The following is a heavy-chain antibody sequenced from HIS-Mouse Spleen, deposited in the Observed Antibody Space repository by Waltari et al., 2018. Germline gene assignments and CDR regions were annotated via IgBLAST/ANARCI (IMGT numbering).Heavy chain of an antibody. CDR2: TYYRSKWYN. Sequence: QVQLQQSGPGLVKPSQTLSPPCSIPGDRVPTPSAAWNWIRQSPSRGLEWLGRTYYRSKWYNDYAVSVKSRITINPDTSKNQFSLQLNSVTPEDTAVYYCARDLTGVLDYWGQGTLVTVSS. CDR1: GDRVPTPSAA. J-gene: IGHJ4*02. D-gene: IGHD7-27*01. V-gene: IGHV6-1*01. CDR3: ARDLTGVLDY.